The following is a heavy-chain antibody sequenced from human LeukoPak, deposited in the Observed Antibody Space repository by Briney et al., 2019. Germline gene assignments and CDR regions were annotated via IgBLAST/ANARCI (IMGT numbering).Heavy chain of an antibody. CDR2: INPNSGGT. CDR1: GYTFTGYY. D-gene: IGHD3-22*01. CDR3: ARGSYYYDSSGYYFSGYFDY. Sequence: GASVKVSCKASGYTFTGYYMHWVRQAPGQGLEWMGRINPNSGGTNYAQKFQGRVTMTRDTSISTAYMELSRLRSDDTAVYYCARGSYYYDSSGYYFSGYFDYWGQGTLVTVSS. J-gene: IGHJ4*02. V-gene: IGHV1-2*06.